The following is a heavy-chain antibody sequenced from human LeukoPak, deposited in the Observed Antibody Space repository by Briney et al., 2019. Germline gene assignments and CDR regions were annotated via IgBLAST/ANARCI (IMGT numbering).Heavy chain of an antibody. V-gene: IGHV4-61*01. D-gene: IGHD6-13*01. CDR1: GVSVSSGSYY. Sequence: SSETLSLTCTVSGVSVSSGSYYWGWIRQPPGKGLEWIGYIYYSGSTNYNPSLKSRVTISVDTSKNQFSLKLSSVTAADTAVYYCARVGGLAAALFDYWGQGTLVTVSS. CDR2: IYYSGST. J-gene: IGHJ4*02. CDR3: ARVGGLAAALFDY.